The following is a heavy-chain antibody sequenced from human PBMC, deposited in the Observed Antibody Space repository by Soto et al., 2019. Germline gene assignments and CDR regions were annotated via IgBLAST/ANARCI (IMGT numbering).Heavy chain of an antibody. V-gene: IGHV3-30*18. J-gene: IGHJ4*02. Sequence: QVQLVESGGGVVQPGRSLRLSCAASGFTFSSYGMHWVRQAPGKGLEWVALISYDGSNKYYADSVKGPFTISRDNSKNTLYLQRNSLRAEDTAVYYCTNLGYWGQGTLVTVSS. CDR2: ISYDGSNK. CDR3: TNLGY. CDR1: GFTFSSYG.